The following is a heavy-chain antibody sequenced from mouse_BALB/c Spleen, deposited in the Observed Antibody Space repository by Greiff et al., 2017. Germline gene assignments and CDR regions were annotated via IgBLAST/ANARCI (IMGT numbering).Heavy chain of an antibody. V-gene: IGHV5-6-4*01. CDR2: ISSGGST. J-gene: IGHJ3*01. D-gene: IGHD2-4*01. CDR1: GFTFSSYA. Sequence: EVKVVESGGGLVKPGGSLKLSCAASGFTFSSYAMSWVRQTPEKRLEWVASISSGGSTYYPDSVKGRFTISRDNAKNTLYLQMSSLKSEDTAMYYCTREGGMITTGFAYWGQGTLVTVSA. CDR3: TREGGMITTGFAY.